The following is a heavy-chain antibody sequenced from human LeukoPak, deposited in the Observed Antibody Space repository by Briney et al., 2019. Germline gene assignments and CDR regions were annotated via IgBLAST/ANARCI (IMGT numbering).Heavy chain of an antibody. CDR2: IKQDGSEK. D-gene: IGHD6-19*01. J-gene: IGHJ4*02. V-gene: IGHV3-7*01. CDR1: GFTFSSYW. CDR3: ARAGIPGIAVAVSY. Sequence: PGGSLRLSCAASGFTFSSYWMSWVRQAPGKGLEWVANIKQDGSEKYYVDSVKGRFTISRDNAKNSLYLQMNSLRAEDTAVYYCARAGIPGIAVAVSYWGQGTLVTVSS.